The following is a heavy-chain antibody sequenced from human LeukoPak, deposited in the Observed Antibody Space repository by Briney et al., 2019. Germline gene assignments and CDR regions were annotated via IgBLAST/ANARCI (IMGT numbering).Heavy chain of an antibody. J-gene: IGHJ4*02. CDR3: ARHFQYSGGWIDY. V-gene: IGHV4-39*01. CDR2: IYYSGST. Sequence: PSETLSLTCTVSGDSISSSTYYWGWIRQPPGKGLEWIGSIYYSGSTYYNPSLKSRVTISVDTSRNQFSLKLSSVTAADTAVYYCARHFQYSGGWIDYWGQGTLVTVSS. D-gene: IGHD6-19*01. CDR1: GDSISSSTYY.